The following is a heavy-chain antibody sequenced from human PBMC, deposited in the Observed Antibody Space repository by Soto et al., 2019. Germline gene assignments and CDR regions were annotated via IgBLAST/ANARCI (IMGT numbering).Heavy chain of an antibody. V-gene: IGHV1-8*01. J-gene: IGHJ4*02. CDR3: ARVLRGENERSDY. D-gene: IGHD3-10*01. Sequence: ASVKVSCKASGYTFTSYDINWVRQATGQGLEWMGWMNPNSGNTGYAQKFQGRVTMTRNTSISTAYVELSSLRSEDTAVYYCARVLRGENERSDYWGQGTLVTVSS. CDR2: MNPNSGNT. CDR1: GYTFTSYD.